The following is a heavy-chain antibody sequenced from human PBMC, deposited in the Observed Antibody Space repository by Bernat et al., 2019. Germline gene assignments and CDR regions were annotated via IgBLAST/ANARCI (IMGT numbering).Heavy chain of an antibody. Sequence: EVQLLESGGGLVQPGGSLRLSCAASGFTFSSYAMSWVRQAPGKGLECVSAISGSGGSTYYADSVKGRFTISRDNSKNTLYLQMNSLRAEDTAVYYCAKVGSSWYERYYFDYWGQGTLVTVSS. CDR2: ISGSGGST. V-gene: IGHV3-23*01. CDR3: AKVGSSWYERYYFDY. J-gene: IGHJ4*02. CDR1: GFTFSSYA. D-gene: IGHD6-13*01.